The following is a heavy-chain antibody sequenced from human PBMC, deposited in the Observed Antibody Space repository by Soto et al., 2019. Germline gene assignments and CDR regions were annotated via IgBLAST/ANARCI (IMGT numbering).Heavy chain of an antibody. CDR3: ARGLSVTLFDN. J-gene: IGHJ4*02. D-gene: IGHD4-17*01. Sequence: QVQLQESGPGLVKPSQTLSLTCTVSGGSISTGGYYWTWIRQHPGKGLEWIGYIYYSGSTYYIPSLQSRVTISVDTSKNQFSLQRSSVTAADTAVYYCARGLSVTLFDNGGQGTLVTVSS. CDR1: GGSISTGGYY. CDR2: IYYSGST. V-gene: IGHV4-31*03.